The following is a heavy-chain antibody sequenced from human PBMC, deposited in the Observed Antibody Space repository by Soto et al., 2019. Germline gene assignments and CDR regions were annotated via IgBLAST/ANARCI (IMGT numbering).Heavy chain of an antibody. D-gene: IGHD6-25*01. CDR1: SGSLSGFY. Sequence: PSETLSLTCSLYSGSLSGFYWSWIRQPPGKRLEWIGEISQSGSTNYNPSLRSRVSISVDSSKNQFSLELTSVTAADTAVYYCARAPKVSGLAQTRPDFWGQGALVTVSS. CDR3: ARAPKVSGLAQTRPDF. CDR2: ISQSGST. V-gene: IGHV4-34*01. J-gene: IGHJ4*02.